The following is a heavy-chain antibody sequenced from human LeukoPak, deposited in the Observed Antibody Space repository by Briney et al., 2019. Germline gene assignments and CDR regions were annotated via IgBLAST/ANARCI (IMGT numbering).Heavy chain of an antibody. CDR3: ARDPGLAVAGTFPLDY. CDR1: GFTFSSYG. D-gene: IGHD6-19*01. J-gene: IGHJ4*02. Sequence: GRSLRLSCAASGFTFSSYGMHWVRQAPGKGLEWVAVIWYDGSNKYYADSVKGRFTISRDNSKNTLYLQMNSLRAEDTAVYYCARDPGLAVAGTFPLDYWGQGTLVTVSS. V-gene: IGHV3-33*01. CDR2: IWYDGSNK.